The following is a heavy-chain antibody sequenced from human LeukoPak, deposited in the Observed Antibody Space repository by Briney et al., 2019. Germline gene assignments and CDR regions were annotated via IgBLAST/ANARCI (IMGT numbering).Heavy chain of an antibody. CDR3: AKDFLDNREQPYYMDV. D-gene: IGHD1-1*01. CDR2: ISGSGGST. V-gene: IGHV3-23*01. J-gene: IGHJ6*03. Sequence: GGSLRLSCAASGFTLSSYAMSWVRQAPGKGLEWVSGISGSGGSTYHADSVKGRSTISRDNSKNTLYLQMNSLRAEDTAVYYCAKDFLDNREQPYYMDVWGKGTTVTVSS. CDR1: GFTLSSYA.